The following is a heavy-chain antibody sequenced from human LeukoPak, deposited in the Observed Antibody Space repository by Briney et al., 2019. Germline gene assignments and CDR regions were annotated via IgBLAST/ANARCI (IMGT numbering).Heavy chain of an antibody. CDR1: GFTFSSYA. Sequence: GGSLRLSCAASGFTFSSYAMHWVRQAPGKGLEWVAVISYDGSNKYYADSVKGRFAISRDNSKNTLYLQMNSLRAEDTAVYYCARDPYARLGELSPLDYWGQGTLVTVSS. V-gene: IGHV3-30*09. J-gene: IGHJ4*02. CDR2: ISYDGSNK. CDR3: ARDPYARLGELSPLDY. D-gene: IGHD3-16*02.